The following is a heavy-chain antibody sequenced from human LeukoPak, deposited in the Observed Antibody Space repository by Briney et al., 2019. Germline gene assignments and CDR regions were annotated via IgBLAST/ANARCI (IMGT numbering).Heavy chain of an antibody. CDR1: GYTFTSYG. CDR2: ISAYNGNT. Sequence: ASVKVSCKASGYTFTSYGISWVRQAPGQGLEWMGWISAYNGNTSYAQKFQGRVTMTRDTSTSTVYMELSSLRSEDTAVYYCARGGSAAAGIRGDYWGQGTLVTVSS. D-gene: IGHD6-13*01. J-gene: IGHJ4*02. CDR3: ARGGSAAAGIRGDY. V-gene: IGHV1-18*01.